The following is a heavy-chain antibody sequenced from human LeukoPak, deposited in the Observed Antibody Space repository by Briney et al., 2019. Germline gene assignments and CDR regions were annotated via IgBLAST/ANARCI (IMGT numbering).Heavy chain of an antibody. CDR3: AREWEPGYYFDY. D-gene: IGHD1-26*01. CDR1: GGSISSYY. Sequence: PSETLSLTCTVSGGSISSYYWSWIRQPPGKGLEWIGYIYYSGSTNYNPSLKSRVTISVDTSKNQFSLKLSSVTAADTAVYYCAREWEPGYYFDYWGQGTLVSVSS. J-gene: IGHJ4*02. CDR2: IYYSGST. V-gene: IGHV4-59*01.